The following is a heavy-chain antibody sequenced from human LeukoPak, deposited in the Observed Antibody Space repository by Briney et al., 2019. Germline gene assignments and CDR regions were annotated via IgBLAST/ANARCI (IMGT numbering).Heavy chain of an antibody. J-gene: IGHJ4*02. D-gene: IGHD5-24*01. Sequence: SVKVSCKASGGTFSSYAISWVRQAPGQGLEWMGGIIPIFGTANYAQKFQGRVTITTDESTSTAYMELSSLRSEDTAVYYCARAIGDGYNCETFDYWGQGTLVTVSS. CDR1: GGTFSSYA. CDR2: IIPIFGTA. CDR3: ARAIGDGYNCETFDY. V-gene: IGHV1-69*05.